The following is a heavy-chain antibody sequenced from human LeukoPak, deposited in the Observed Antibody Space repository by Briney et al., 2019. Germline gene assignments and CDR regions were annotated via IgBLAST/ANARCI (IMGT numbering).Heavy chain of an antibody. J-gene: IGHJ3*02. CDR1: GFTFSDYW. Sequence: GGSLRLSCAASGFTFSDYWMHWVRQAPGKGLVWVSRITSDGRTTAYADSVKGRFTISRDNAKNTVYLQLNSLRAEDTAVYYCARGGGVVVAPDAFDIWGQGTMVTVSS. CDR2: ITSDGRTT. D-gene: IGHD3-22*01. CDR3: ARGGGVVVAPDAFDI. V-gene: IGHV3-74*01.